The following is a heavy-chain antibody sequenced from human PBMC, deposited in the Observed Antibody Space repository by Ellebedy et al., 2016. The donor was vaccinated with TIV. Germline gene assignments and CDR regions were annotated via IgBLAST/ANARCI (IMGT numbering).Heavy chain of an antibody. CDR3: ARESPVSGWYLN. Sequence: ETLSLTXTVSGGSISSYYWSWVRQAPGKGLEWVATFYIDGSTYHAGSVKGRFTISSDNSKNTLFLQMNSLRAEDTAVYYCARESPVSGWYLNWGQGTLVTVSS. CDR2: FYIDGST. J-gene: IGHJ4*02. V-gene: IGHV3-66*01. CDR1: GGSISSYY. D-gene: IGHD6-19*01.